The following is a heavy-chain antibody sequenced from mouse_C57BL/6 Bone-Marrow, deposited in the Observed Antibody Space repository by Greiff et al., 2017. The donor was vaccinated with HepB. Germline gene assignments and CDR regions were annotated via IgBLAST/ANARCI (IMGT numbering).Heavy chain of an antibody. CDR3: ANYYGSSYVGYYFDY. CDR2: IYPRSGNT. CDR1: GYTFTSYG. D-gene: IGHD1-1*01. Sequence: VKLQESGAELARPGASVKLSCKASGYTFTSYGISWVKQRTGQGLEWIGEIYPRSGNTYYNEKFKGKATLTADKSSSTAYMELRSLTSEDSAVYFCANYYGSSYVGYYFDYWGQGTTLTVSS. J-gene: IGHJ2*01. V-gene: IGHV1-81*01.